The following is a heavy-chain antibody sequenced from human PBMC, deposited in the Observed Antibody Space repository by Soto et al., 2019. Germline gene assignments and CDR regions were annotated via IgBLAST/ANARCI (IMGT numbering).Heavy chain of an antibody. J-gene: IGHJ4*02. D-gene: IGHD2-8*01. CDR2: ISGSGGNT. Sequence: GGSLRLSCAASGFSFNSYAMSWVRQPPGKGLEWVSAISGSGGNTYYADSVKGRFTISRDNSKNTLYLQMNSLRAEDTAVYYCAKDRNGVCRQLFAYWAQRTLVIGSS. CDR3: AKDRNGVCRQLFAY. CDR1: GFSFNSYA. V-gene: IGHV3-23*01.